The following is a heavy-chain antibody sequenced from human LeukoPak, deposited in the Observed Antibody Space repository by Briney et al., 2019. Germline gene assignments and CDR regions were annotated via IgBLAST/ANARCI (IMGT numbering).Heavy chain of an antibody. CDR3: ATDYDSSGYV. CDR2: INPNSGGT. CDR1: GYTFTGYY. J-gene: IGHJ4*02. V-gene: IGHV1-2*02. Sequence: ASVKVSCRASGYTFTGYYMHWVRQAPGQGLEWMGWINPNSGGTNYAQKFQGRVTMTRDTSISTAYMELSRLRSDDTAVYYCATDYDSSGYVWGQGTLVTVSS. D-gene: IGHD3-22*01.